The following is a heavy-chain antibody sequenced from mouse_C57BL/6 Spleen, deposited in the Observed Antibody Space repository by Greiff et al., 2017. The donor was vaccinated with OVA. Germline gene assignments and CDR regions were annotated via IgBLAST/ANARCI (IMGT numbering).Heavy chain of an antibody. Sequence: EVKLVESGGGLVQPGGSLSLSCAASGFTFTDYYMSWVRQPPGKALEWLGFIRNKANGYTTEYSASVKGRFTISRDNSQSILYLQMSALRAEDSATYYCASLYGGAMGYGGQGASVTVSS. CDR3: ASLYGGAMGY. CDR2: IRNKANGYTT. V-gene: IGHV7-3*01. D-gene: IGHD1-1*01. CDR1: GFTFTDYY. J-gene: IGHJ4*01.